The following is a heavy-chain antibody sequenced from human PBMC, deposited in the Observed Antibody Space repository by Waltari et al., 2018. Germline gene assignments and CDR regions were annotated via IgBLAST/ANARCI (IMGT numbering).Heavy chain of an antibody. CDR3: ARGTHYFDY. Sequence: QVQLQESGPGLVKPSGTLSLTCAVSGGSISSSNWWSWVRQPPGRGLEWIGEISHSGSTNYNPPLKGVTVSVDKSKSQFSLKLSSVTAADTAVYYCARGTHYFDYWGQGTVVTVSS. J-gene: IGHJ4*02. CDR2: ISHSGST. CDR1: GGSISSSNW. V-gene: IGHV4-4*02.